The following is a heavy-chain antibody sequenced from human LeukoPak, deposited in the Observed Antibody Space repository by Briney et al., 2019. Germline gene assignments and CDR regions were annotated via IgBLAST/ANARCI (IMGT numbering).Heavy chain of an antibody. CDR2: ISSSGSTI. D-gene: IGHD2-15*01. J-gene: IGHJ6*03. CDR1: GFTFSDYY. V-gene: IGHV3-11*04. Sequence: TGGSLRLSCAASGFTFSDYYMSWIRQAPGKGLEWVSYISSSGSTIYYADSVKGRFTISRDNSKNTLYLQMNSLRAEDTAVYYCAGATLLGYYYYMDVWGKGTTVTVSS. CDR3: AGATLLGYYYYMDV.